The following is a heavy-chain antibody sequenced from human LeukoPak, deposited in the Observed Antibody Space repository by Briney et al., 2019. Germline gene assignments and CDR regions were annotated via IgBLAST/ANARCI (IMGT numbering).Heavy chain of an antibody. J-gene: IGHJ5*02. Sequence: GGSLRLSCAASGFTFTDYYMSWIRQAPGKGLEWVSYITNSGTTIYYADSVKGRFTISRDNAKNSLYLQMNSLRAEDTAVYYCARVALGSYNWFDPWGQGTLVTVSS. V-gene: IGHV3-11*04. CDR2: ITNSGTTI. CDR1: GFTFTDYY. D-gene: IGHD3-10*01. CDR3: ARVALGSYNWFDP.